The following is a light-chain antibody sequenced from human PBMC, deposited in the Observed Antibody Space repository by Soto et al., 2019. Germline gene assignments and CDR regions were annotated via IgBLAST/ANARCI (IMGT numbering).Light chain of an antibody. J-gene: IGKJ2*01. Sequence: DIQMTQSPSSLSASVGDRVTITCQASRDISVYLNWYQQKPGKPPTLLVYDASNVQAGVPSRFSASGSGTHFSLTISNLQPEDIATYYCQQYDNLPPYTFGQGTNVEIK. CDR3: QQYDNLPPYT. CDR2: DAS. V-gene: IGKV1-33*01. CDR1: RDISVY.